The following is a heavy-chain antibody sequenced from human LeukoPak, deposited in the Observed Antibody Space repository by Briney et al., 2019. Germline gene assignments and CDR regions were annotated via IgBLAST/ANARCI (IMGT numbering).Heavy chain of an antibody. Sequence: SETLSLTCTVSGGSISSSSYYWGWIRQPPGKGLEWIGSIYYSGSTYYNPSLKSRVTISVDTSKNQLSLTLSSVTAADTAVYYCARQLGDTANWFDPWGQGTLVTVSS. CDR3: ARQLGDTANWFDP. V-gene: IGHV4-39*01. D-gene: IGHD5-18*01. J-gene: IGHJ5*02. CDR2: IYYSGST. CDR1: GGSISSSSYY.